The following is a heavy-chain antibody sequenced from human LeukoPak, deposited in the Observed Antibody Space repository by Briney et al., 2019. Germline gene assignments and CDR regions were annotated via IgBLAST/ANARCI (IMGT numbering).Heavy chain of an antibody. CDR1: GFTFNKYA. CDR2: ISGSGGST. CDR3: AKAGEQQLVHDAFDI. V-gene: IGHV3-23*01. D-gene: IGHD6-13*01. Sequence: GGSLRLSCAASGFTFNKYAMSWVRQAPGKGLEWVSAISGSGGSTYYADSVKGRFTISRDNSKNTLYLQMNSLRAEDTAVYYCAKAGEQQLVHDAFDIWGQGTMVTVSS. J-gene: IGHJ3*02.